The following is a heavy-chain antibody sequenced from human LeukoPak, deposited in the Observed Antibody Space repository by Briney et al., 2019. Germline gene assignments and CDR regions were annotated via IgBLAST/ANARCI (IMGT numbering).Heavy chain of an antibody. CDR1: GFTFSNAW. D-gene: IGHD6-19*01. CDR3: ARVHPVAGNDY. Sequence: GGSLRLSCAASGFTFSNAWMSWVRQAPGKGLEWVGRIKSKTDGGTTDYAAPVKGRFTISRDDSKNTLYLQMNSLRAEDTAVYYCARVHPVAGNDYWGQGTLVTVSS. CDR2: IKSKTDGGTT. J-gene: IGHJ4*02. V-gene: IGHV3-15*01.